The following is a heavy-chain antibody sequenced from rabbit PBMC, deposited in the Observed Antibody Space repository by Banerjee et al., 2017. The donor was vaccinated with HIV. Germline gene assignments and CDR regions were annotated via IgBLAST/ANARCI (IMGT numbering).Heavy chain of an antibody. Sequence: QSLEESGGDLVKPGASLTLTCTASGLDFSSSYWICWVRQAPGKGLEWIACIYAGSSGSTVYATWAKGRFTISKTSSTTVTLQMTSLTAADTATYFCARDLAGVIGWNFGLWGQGTLVTVS. J-gene: IGHJ6*01. CDR1: GLDFSSSYW. V-gene: IGHV1S40*01. CDR3: ARDLAGVIGWNFGL. D-gene: IGHD4-1*01. CDR2: IYAGSSGST.